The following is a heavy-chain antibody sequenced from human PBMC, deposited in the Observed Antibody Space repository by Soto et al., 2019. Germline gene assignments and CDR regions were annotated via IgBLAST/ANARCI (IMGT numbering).Heavy chain of an antibody. D-gene: IGHD6-25*01. CDR2: INKDGSQK. V-gene: IGHV3-7*01. J-gene: IGHJ4*02. Sequence: EVQLVESGGALVQPGGSLRLTCATSGFTFSNYWMTWVRQAPGKGLEWVANINKDGSQKSFVDSVKGRFTISRDNATSSLYLQMNSLRAEDTAIYYCVKEIAAAQWGQGTLVTVSS. CDR3: VKEIAAAQ. CDR1: GFTFSNYW.